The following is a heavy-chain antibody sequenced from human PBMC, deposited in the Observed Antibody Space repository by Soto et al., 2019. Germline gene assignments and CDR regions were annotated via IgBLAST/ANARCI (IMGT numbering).Heavy chain of an antibody. CDR3: ERKLNAVLLDY. V-gene: IGHV4-39*01. CDR1: GGSISSGSYY. J-gene: IGHJ4*02. CDR2: IYFGGSA. D-gene: IGHD1-7*01. Sequence: ETLSLTCTVSGGSISSGSYYWGWVRQPPGKGLEWIGSIYFGGSAYYNPSLKSRVTISVDTSKNQFSLNLDSVTAADTAVYYCERKLNAVLLDYWGQGKLVNVS.